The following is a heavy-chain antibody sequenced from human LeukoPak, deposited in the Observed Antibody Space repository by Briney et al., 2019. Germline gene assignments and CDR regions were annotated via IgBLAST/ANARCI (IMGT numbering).Heavy chain of an antibody. CDR3: ARVEGLGATTVGFDY. CDR2: IIPLFGIA. D-gene: IGHD1-26*01. CDR1: GGSFSSSA. V-gene: IGHV1-69*04. J-gene: IGHJ4*02. Sequence: ASVKVSCKASGGSFSSSAISWVRQAPGQRLEWVGRIIPLFGIANYAQKFRGRVTITADKYTSTAYMELSSLRSEDTAVYYCARVEGLGATTVGFDYWGQGTLVTVSS.